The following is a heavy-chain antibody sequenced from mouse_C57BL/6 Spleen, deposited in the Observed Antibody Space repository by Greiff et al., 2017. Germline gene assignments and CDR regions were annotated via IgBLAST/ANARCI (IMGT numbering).Heavy chain of an antibody. D-gene: IGHD3-2*02. CDR2: IDPSDSET. Sequence: QVQLQQPGAELVRPGSSVKLSCKASGYTFTSYWMHWVKQRPIQGLEWIGNIDPSDSETHYNQKFKDKATLTVDKSSSTAYMQLSSLTSEDSAVYYCARGRDSSGHYFDYWGQGTTLTVSS. J-gene: IGHJ2*01. CDR3: ARGRDSSGHYFDY. CDR1: GYTFTSYW. V-gene: IGHV1-52*01.